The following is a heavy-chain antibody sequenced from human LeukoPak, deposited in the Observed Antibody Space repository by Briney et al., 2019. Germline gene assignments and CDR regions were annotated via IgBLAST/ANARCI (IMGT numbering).Heavy chain of an antibody. D-gene: IGHD3-9*01. J-gene: IGHJ5*02. CDR1: VGSFSGYY. CDR2: INHSGST. CDR3: ARGHDILTGYYMGPGGFDP. Sequence: SETLSLTCAVYVGSFSGYYWSWIRQPPGKGLEWVGEINHSGSTNYNPSLKSRVTVSVDTSKNQFSLKLSSVTAADTAVYYCARGHDILTGYYMGPGGFDPWGQGTLVTVSS. V-gene: IGHV4-34*01.